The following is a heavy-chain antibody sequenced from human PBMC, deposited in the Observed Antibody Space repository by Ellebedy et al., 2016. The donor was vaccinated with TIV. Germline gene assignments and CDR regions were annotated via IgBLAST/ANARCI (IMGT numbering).Heavy chain of an antibody. D-gene: IGHD2/OR15-2a*01. J-gene: IGHJ3*02. V-gene: IGHV3-53*01. CDR1: GFTVSGNY. Sequence: GESLKISCAVSGFTVSGNYMSWVRQAPGKGLEWVSIIYSSGITYYADSVKGRFTISRDNSKNTVYLQMNSLRAEDTAVYYCARETFNDVDLDLWGLFDIWGQGTMVTVSS. CDR2: IYSSGIT. CDR3: ARETFNDVDLDLWGLFDI.